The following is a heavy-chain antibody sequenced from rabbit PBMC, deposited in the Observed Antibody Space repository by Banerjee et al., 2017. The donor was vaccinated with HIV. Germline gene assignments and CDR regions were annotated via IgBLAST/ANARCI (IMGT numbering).Heavy chain of an antibody. CDR1: GFSFGNYY. CDR2: IYAGDGRT. Sequence: QSLEESGGDLVEPGASLTLTCTASGFSFGNYYMTWVRQAPGKGLQWIGYIYAGDGRTYYATWAKGRFTISKTSTTVTLQMTSLTTADTATYFCARYNNYDYIYATLWGQGTLVTVS. D-gene: IGHD6-1*01. CDR3: ARYNNYDYIYATL. J-gene: IGHJ3*01. V-gene: IGHV1S40*01.